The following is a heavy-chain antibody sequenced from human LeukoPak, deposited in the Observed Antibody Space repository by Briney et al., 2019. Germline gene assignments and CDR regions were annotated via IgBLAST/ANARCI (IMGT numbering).Heavy chain of an antibody. Sequence: GGSLRLSCAASGFTFIRYWMTWVRQAPGKGLEWVAIINQDGSERYYVDSVKGRFTISRDNSKNTLYLQMNSLRAEDTAVYYCAKGWEYSSGFDSWGQGTLVTVSP. CDR3: AKGWEYSSGFDS. CDR2: INQDGSER. J-gene: IGHJ4*02. CDR1: GFTFIRYW. D-gene: IGHD6-19*01. V-gene: IGHV3-7*05.